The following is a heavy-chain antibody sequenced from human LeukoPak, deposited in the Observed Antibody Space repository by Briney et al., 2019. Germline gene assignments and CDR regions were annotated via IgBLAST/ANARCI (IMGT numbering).Heavy chain of an antibody. J-gene: IGHJ4*02. CDR3: ARVGYYDSSGFFDY. Sequence: ASVKVSCKASGYTFTGYYMHWVRQAPGQGLEWMGRINPNSGGTNYAQKFQGRVTMTRDTSVSTAYMELSRLRSDDTAVYYCARVGYYDSSGFFDYWGQGTLVTVSS. CDR1: GYTFTGYY. V-gene: IGHV1-2*06. D-gene: IGHD3-22*01. CDR2: INPNSGGT.